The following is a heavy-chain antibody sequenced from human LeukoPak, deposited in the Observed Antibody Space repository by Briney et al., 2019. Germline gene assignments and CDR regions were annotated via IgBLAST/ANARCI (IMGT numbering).Heavy chain of an antibody. V-gene: IGHV3-21*01. CDR2: ITSSSYI. Sequence: PGGSLRLSCAASGFTFSSYNMNWVRQAPGKGLEWVSSITSSSYIYYADSVKGRFTISRDNAKNSLYLQMNSLRAEDTAVYFCARDLFDYMDVWGKGTTVTVSS. D-gene: IGHD2-21*01. CDR3: ARDLFDYMDV. J-gene: IGHJ6*03. CDR1: GFTFSSYN.